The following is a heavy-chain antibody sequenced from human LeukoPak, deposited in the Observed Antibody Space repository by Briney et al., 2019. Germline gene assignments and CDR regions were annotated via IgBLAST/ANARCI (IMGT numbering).Heavy chain of an antibody. CDR1: GFTFSSYA. V-gene: IGHV3-30*04. Sequence: GGSLRLSCAASGFTFSSYAMHWVRQAPGKGLEWVAVISFDESNKYYADSVKGRFTISRDNSKNTLYLQMNSLRAEDTAVYYCAKAAGSESYYNGDYYYYYMDVWGKGTTVTISS. CDR2: ISFDESNK. CDR3: AKAAGSESYYNGDYYYYYMDV. D-gene: IGHD3-10*01. J-gene: IGHJ6*03.